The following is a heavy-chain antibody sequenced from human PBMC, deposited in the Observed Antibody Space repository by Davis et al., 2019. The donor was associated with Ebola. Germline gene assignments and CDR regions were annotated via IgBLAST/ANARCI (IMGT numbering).Heavy chain of an antibody. J-gene: IGHJ4*02. CDR1: GLTFSSLG. CDR2: IKKDGIQK. Sequence: GGSLKISCATSGLTFSSLGMSWVRQAPGKGLEWVATIKKDGIQKYYVDSVKGRFIISRDNAKNSLYLQMNSLRDEDTAVYYCARVVSGYWGQGLLVTVSS. D-gene: IGHD6-19*01. CDR3: ARVVSGY. V-gene: IGHV3-7*03.